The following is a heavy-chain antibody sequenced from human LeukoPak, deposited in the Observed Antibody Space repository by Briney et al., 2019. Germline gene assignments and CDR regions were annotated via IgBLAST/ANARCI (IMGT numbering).Heavy chain of an antibody. J-gene: IGHJ5*02. V-gene: IGHV4-34*01. CDR3: ARAYNGYDYP. CDR2: VNHSGTT. CDR1: GGSFTDYY. D-gene: IGHD5-12*01. Sequence: SETLSLTCAVNGGSFTDYYWSWIRQTPGKGLEWIGEVNHSGTTNYNPSLKSRVTISVDTSKNQFSLKVTSVTAADTALYYCARAYNGYDYPWGQGTLVTVSS.